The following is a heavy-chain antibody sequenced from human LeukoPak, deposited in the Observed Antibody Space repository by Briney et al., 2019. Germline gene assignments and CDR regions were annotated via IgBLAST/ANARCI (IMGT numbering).Heavy chain of an antibody. Sequence: SETLSLTCTVSGGSISSYYWSWIRQPPGKGLEWIGYIHYSGSTNYNPSLKSRVTLSVDTSKNQFSLKLSSVTAADTAVYYCARSASSHSSSPPFDYWGQGTLVTVSS. CDR2: IHYSGST. CDR3: ARSASSHSSSPPFDY. V-gene: IGHV4-59*08. D-gene: IGHD6-6*01. CDR1: GGSISSYY. J-gene: IGHJ4*02.